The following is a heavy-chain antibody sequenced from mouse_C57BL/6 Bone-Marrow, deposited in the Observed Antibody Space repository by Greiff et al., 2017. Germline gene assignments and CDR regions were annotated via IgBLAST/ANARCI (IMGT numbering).Heavy chain of an antibody. V-gene: IGHV2-6-1*01. D-gene: IGHD2-3*01. J-gene: IGHJ3*01. Sequence: QVQLKESGPGLVAPSQSLSITCTVSGFSLTSYGVHWVRQPPGKGLEWLVVIWSDGSTPYNSALKSRLSISKDNSKSQVFLKMNSLQTDDTAMYYCARQIYDGYSAWFAYWGQGTLVTVSA. CDR2: IWSDGST. CDR1: GFSLTSYG. CDR3: ARQIYDGYSAWFAY.